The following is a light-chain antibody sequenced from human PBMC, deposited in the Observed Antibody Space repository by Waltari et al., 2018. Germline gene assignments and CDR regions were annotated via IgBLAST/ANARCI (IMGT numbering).Light chain of an antibody. CDR2: DVS. V-gene: IGLV2-14*01. J-gene: IGLJ1*01. Sequence: QSALTQPASVSGSPEQSITISCTGTSSDIGGDNFVSWYQQHPGKAAKLILFDVSDRPSWVSILFSGSKSGNSASMTISGLQADNESDYYFSSYTRSSSYVFGTGTKVTVL. CDR1: SSDIGGDNF. CDR3: SSYTRSSSYV.